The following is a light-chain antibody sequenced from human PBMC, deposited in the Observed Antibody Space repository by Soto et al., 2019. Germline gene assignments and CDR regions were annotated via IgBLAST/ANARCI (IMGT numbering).Light chain of an antibody. J-gene: IGKJ5*01. Sequence: MTQSPLSQPVTPGDPASISCRSSQSLLHSNGYNYLDWYLEKPGQSPQLLIYWGSNLASGGPDRFSGSGSGTDFTLKISRVEAEEVGVYYCMQALQTPYTFGQGTRLEIK. CDR3: MQALQTPYT. CDR1: QSLLHSNGYNY. V-gene: IGKV2-28*01. CDR2: WGS.